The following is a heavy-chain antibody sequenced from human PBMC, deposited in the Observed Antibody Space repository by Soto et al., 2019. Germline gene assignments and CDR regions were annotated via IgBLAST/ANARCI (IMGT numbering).Heavy chain of an antibody. CDR1: GGTFSSYT. D-gene: IGHD1-26*01. CDR2: IIPILGIA. V-gene: IGHV1-69*02. CDR3: ASDGEPTSGFDP. Sequence: QVQLVQSGAEVKKPGSSVKVSCKASGGTFSSYTISWVRQAPGQGLGWMGRIIPILGIANYAQKFQGRVTITADKSTSTAYMELSSLRAEDTAVYYCASDGEPTSGFDPWGQGTLVTVSS. J-gene: IGHJ5*02.